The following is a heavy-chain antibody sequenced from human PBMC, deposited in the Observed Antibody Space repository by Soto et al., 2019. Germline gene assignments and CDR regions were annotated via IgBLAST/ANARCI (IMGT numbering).Heavy chain of an antibody. CDR3: ARSSRSLIAVAGSYYYYGIDV. Sequence: PGESLKISCKGSGYSFTSYWIGWVRQMPGKGLEWMGIIYPGDSDTRYSPSFQGQVAISADKSISTAYLQWSSLKASDTAMYYCARSSRSLIAVAGSYYYYGIDVWGQGTTVTVSS. V-gene: IGHV5-51*01. CDR2: IYPGDSDT. CDR1: GYSFTSYW. J-gene: IGHJ6*02. D-gene: IGHD6-19*01.